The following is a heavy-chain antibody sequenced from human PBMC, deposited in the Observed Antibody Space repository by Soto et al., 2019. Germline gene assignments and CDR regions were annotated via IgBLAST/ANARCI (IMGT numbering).Heavy chain of an antibody. Sequence: GXSLRLSCAASGFTLSSYWLHWFRQAPGKGLVWVSRINSDGSSTSYADSVKGRFTISRDNAKNTLYLQMNSLRAEDTAVYYCARVAAAGTSYDYWGQGTLVTVSS. J-gene: IGHJ4*02. CDR3: ARVAAAGTSYDY. CDR2: INSDGSST. D-gene: IGHD6-13*01. CDR1: GFTLSSYW. V-gene: IGHV3-74*01.